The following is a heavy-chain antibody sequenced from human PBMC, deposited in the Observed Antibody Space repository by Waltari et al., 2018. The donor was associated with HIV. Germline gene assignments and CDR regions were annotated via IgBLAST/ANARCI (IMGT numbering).Heavy chain of an antibody. Sequence: QVHLVQSGPEVKRPGASVKLSCKAYGYTFIKFDVNWVRQAAGQGPEWLGLMKPNRDNSGSTCIVEDGVTITVDSSTDSAYMEINGLTPEYTAIYYCALNSSAKGNRNFYYGLAVWGQGTPVTV. V-gene: IGHV1-8*01. CDR3: ALNSSAKGNRNFYYGLAV. D-gene: IGHD3-22*01. CDR1: GYTFIKFD. CDR2: MKPNRDNS. J-gene: IGHJ6*02.